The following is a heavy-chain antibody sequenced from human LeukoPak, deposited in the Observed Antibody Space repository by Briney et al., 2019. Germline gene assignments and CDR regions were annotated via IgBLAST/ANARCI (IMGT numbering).Heavy chain of an antibody. CDR1: GYTFTDYF. CDR3: ARDRYYYDSSGYGY. CDR2: INPRSGGT. V-gene: IGHV1-2*02. Sequence: GASVKVSCKASGYTFTDYFMNWVRQAPGQGLEWMGWINPRSGGTVYAQKFQGRVTMTRDTSSSTAYMELRSLRSDDTAVYYCARDRYYYDSSGYGYWGQGTLVTVSS. J-gene: IGHJ4*02. D-gene: IGHD3-22*01.